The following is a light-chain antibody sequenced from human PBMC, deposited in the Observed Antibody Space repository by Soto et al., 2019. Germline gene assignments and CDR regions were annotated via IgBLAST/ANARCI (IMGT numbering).Light chain of an antibody. V-gene: IGKV1-39*01. J-gene: IGKJ1*01. Sequence: DIQMTQSPSSLSASVVDRVTITCRASQSISSYLNWYQQKPGKAPKLLIYAASSLQSGVPSRFSGSGSGTDFTLTISSLQPEDFATYYCQQSYSTPVTFGQGTKVHIK. CDR1: QSISSY. CDR3: QQSYSTPVT. CDR2: AAS.